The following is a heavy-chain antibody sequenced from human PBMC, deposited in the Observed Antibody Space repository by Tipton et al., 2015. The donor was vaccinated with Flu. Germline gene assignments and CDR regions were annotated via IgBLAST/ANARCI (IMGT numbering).Heavy chain of an antibody. Sequence: SLRLSCVASGFTVSSKYMSWVRQAPGKGLEWVSVMLSGGATYFADSVKGRFTISRDNSKNTLYLQMNTLRPEDTAVYYCAAHVAVANNYWYFDLWGRGTLVTVSS. CDR3: AAHVAVANNYWYFDL. D-gene: IGHD2-15*01. V-gene: IGHV3-66*02. CDR1: GFTVSSKY. J-gene: IGHJ2*01. CDR2: MLSGGAT.